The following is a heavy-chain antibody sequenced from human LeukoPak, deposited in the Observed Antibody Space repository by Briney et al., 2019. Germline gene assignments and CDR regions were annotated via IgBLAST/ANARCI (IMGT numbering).Heavy chain of an antibody. CDR2: IYYSGST. CDR3: ARGNIVVVPAAIGNWFDP. CDR1: GGSISSSSYY. D-gene: IGHD2-2*02. Sequence: ECSQTLSLTCTVSGGSISSSSYYWGWIRQPRGKGLEWIGSIYYSGSTYYNPSLKSRVTISVDTSKNQFSLKLSSVTAADTAVYYCARGNIVVVPAAIGNWFDPWGQGTLVTVSS. J-gene: IGHJ5*02. V-gene: IGHV4-39*07.